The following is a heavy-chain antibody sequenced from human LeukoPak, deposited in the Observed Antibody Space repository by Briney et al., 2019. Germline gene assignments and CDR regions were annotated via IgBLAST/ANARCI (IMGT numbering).Heavy chain of an antibody. D-gene: IGHD3-22*01. Sequence: PGGSLRLSCAASGFTFSSYSMNWVRQAPGKGLEWVSYISSSSSTIYYADSVKGRFTISRDNAKNSLYLQMNSLRAEDTAVYYCATRGSSGPYNYFDYWGQGTLVTVSS. CDR1: GFTFSSYS. V-gene: IGHV3-48*04. CDR3: ATRGSSGPYNYFDY. CDR2: ISSSSSTI. J-gene: IGHJ4*02.